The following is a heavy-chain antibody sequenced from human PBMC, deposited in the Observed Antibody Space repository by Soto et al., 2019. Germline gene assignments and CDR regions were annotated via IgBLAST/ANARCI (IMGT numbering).Heavy chain of an antibody. CDR3: TTVAYGEYVSDY. J-gene: IGHJ4*02. V-gene: IGHV3-15*01. CDR1: GFAFTNAW. D-gene: IGHD4-17*01. Sequence: EVELVESGGVLVKPGGSLRLSCAASGFAFTNAWMTWVRQAPGKALEWVGRIRNQIDGGTTDYAAPVKGRFTISRDDSKNTLYLQMNSLKTEDTAVYYCTTVAYGEYVSDYWGQGTLVTVSS. CDR2: IRNQIDGGTT.